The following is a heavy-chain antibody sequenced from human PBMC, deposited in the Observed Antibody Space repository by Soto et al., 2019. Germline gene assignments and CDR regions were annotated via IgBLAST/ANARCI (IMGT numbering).Heavy chain of an antibody. CDR2: ISGSGGST. J-gene: IGHJ4*02. CDR3: AKDRVRGSIKTYFDY. D-gene: IGHD3-10*01. V-gene: IGHV3-23*01. Sequence: EVQLLESGGGLVQPGGSLRLSCAASGFTFSSYAMSWVRQAPGKGLEWVSAISGSGGSTYYADSVKGRFTISRDNSQNTLYLQMNSLRAEDTAVYYCAKDRVRGSIKTYFDYWGQGTLVTVSS. CDR1: GFTFSSYA.